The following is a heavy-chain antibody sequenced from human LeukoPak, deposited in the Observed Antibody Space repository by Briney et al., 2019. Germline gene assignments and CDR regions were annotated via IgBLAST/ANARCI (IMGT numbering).Heavy chain of an antibody. CDR2: IKSKTDGGTT. V-gene: IGHV3-15*01. D-gene: IGHD3-22*01. CDR1: GFTFSNAW. Sequence: GGSLRLSCAASGFTFSNAWMSWVRQAPGKGPEWVGRIKSKTDGGTTDYAAPVKGRFTISRDDSKNTLYLQMNSLKTEDTAVYYRTYYYDSSGSPDFDYWGQGTLVTVSS. CDR3: TYYYDSSGSPDFDY. J-gene: IGHJ4*02.